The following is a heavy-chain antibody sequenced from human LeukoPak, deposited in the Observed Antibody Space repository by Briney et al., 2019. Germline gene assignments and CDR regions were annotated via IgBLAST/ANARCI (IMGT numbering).Heavy chain of an antibody. D-gene: IGHD3-22*01. V-gene: IGHV5-51*01. CDR3: ARHQAYYYDSSGYRYFDY. J-gene: IGHJ4*02. Sequence: GESLKISCKGSGYSLTSYWIGWVRQMPGKGLEWMGIIYPGDSDTRYSPSFQGQVTISADKSISTAYLQWSSLKASDTAMYYCARHQAYYYDSSGYRYFDYWGQGTLVTVSS. CDR1: GYSLTSYW. CDR2: IYPGDSDT.